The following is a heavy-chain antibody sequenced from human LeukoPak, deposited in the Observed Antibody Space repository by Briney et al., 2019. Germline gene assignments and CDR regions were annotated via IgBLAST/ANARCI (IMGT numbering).Heavy chain of an antibody. V-gene: IGHV4-34*01. CDR2: INHSGST. D-gene: IGHD1-26*01. J-gene: IGHJ4*02. Sequence: SSETLSLTCAVYGGSFSGYYWSWIRQPPGKGLEWIGEINHSGSTNYNPSLKSRVTISVDTSKNQFSLKLSPVTAADTAVYYCARRRGSGSYYYWGQGTLVTVSS. CDR1: GGSFSGYY. CDR3: ARRRGSGSYYY.